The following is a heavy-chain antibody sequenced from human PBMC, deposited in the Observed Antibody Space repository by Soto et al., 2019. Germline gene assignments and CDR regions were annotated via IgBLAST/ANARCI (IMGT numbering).Heavy chain of an antibody. CDR1: GFTFSSYA. CDR3: VKGGTTEGFIYYYYGLAV. D-gene: IGHD4-17*01. CDR2: ISSGGGST. Sequence: PGGSLRLSXAASGFTFSSYAMTWVRQAPGKGLEWVSAISSGGGSTYYADSVKGRFTISRDNSENMLYVQMNSLRAEDTAIYYCVKGGTTEGFIYYYYGLAVWGQGTTVTVSS. J-gene: IGHJ6*02. V-gene: IGHV3-23*01.